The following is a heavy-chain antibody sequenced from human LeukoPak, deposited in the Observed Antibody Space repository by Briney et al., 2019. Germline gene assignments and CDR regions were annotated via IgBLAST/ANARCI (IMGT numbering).Heavy chain of an antibody. CDR1: RFTFSSYE. J-gene: IGHJ4*02. D-gene: IGHD3-10*01. V-gene: IGHV3-48*03. Sequence: GGSLRLSCAASRFTFSSYEMNWVRQAPGKGLEWVSYISSRGTTIYYADSVKGRFTISRDNAKNSLYLQMNSLRAEDTAVYYCARVTYYGSGIDYWGQGTLVTVSS. CDR3: ARVTYYGSGIDY. CDR2: ISSRGTTI.